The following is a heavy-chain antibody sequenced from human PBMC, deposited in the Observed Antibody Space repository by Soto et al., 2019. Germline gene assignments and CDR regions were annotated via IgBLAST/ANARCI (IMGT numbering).Heavy chain of an antibody. CDR1: GFTFSSYS. V-gene: IGHV3-48*02. J-gene: IGHJ6*02. Sequence: PGGSLRLSCAASGFTFSSYSMNWVRQAPGKGLEWVSYISSSSSTIYYADSVKGRFTISRDNAKNSLYLQMNSLRDEDTAVYYCARVKLELRPYYGMDVWGQGTTVTVSS. CDR3: ARVKLELRPYYGMDV. D-gene: IGHD1-7*01. CDR2: ISSSSSTI.